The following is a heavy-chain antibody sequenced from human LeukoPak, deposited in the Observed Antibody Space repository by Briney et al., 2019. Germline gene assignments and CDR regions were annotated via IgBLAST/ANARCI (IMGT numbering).Heavy chain of an antibody. J-gene: IGHJ4*02. CDR3: ARVGMNSSGWYGVDY. CDR1: GFTFSSYG. Sequence: GRSLRLSCAASGFTFSSYGMHWVRQAPGKGLEWVAVIWYDGSNKYYADSVKGRFTISRDNSKNTLYLRMNSLRAEDTAVYYCARVGMNSSGWYGVDYWGQGTLVTVSS. V-gene: IGHV3-33*01. CDR2: IWYDGSNK. D-gene: IGHD6-19*01.